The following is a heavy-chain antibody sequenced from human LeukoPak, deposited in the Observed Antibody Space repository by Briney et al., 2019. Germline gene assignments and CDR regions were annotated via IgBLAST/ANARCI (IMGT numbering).Heavy chain of an antibody. CDR3: ARGGNIGYNYNAFDI. CDR2: ISSSAII. D-gene: IGHD3-22*01. CDR1: GFTFSTYE. Sequence: GGSLRLSRAASGFTFSTYEMNWVRQAPGKGLEWVSFISSSAIIYYADSVKGRFTISRDNAKNSLYLQMNSLRAEDTAVYYCARGGNIGYNYNAFDIWGLGTPVSVSS. V-gene: IGHV3-48*03. J-gene: IGHJ3*02.